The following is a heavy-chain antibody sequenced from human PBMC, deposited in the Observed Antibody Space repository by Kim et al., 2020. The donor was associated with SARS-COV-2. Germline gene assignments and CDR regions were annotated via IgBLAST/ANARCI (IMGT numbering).Heavy chain of an antibody. CDR1: GFTFNKYA. J-gene: IGHJ6*02. D-gene: IGHD4-4*01. V-gene: IGHV3-30*04. CDR2: ISYDGGNE. CDR3: ARGGNSWSSKYYYGMDA. Sequence: GGSLRLSCAASGFTFNKYAIHWVRQAPGKGLEWLAIISYDGGNEHYGDSVKGGFTSSRDNSMNTLYLQMNSLRPEDTAVYYCARGGNSWSSKYYYGMDAWGQGTTVTVSS.